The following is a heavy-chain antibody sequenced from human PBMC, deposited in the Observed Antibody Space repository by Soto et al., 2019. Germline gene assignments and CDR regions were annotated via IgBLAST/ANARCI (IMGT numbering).Heavy chain of an antibody. CDR3: ARDPFYGAIAY. J-gene: IGHJ4*02. CDR1: GFTFVDYY. CDR2: IDSDGSSA. D-gene: IGHD3-10*01. Sequence: PGGSLRLSCVASGFTFVDYYMHWVRQAPGKGLVWVSRIDSDGSSAIYVDSVKGRFSISRDDAKNSLYLQMNSLRAEDTAVYYCARDPFYGAIAYWGLGTLVTVSS. V-gene: IGHV3-74*01.